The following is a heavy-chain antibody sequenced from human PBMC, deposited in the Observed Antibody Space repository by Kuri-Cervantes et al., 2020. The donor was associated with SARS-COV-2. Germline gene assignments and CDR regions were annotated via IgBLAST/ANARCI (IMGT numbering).Heavy chain of an antibody. CDR2: INPSGGST. V-gene: IGHV1-46*01. CDR1: GGTFSSYA. CDR3: ATEGYSIIIWAFAH. D-gene: IGHD5-18*01. J-gene: IGHJ3*01. Sequence: ASVKVSCKASGGTFSSYAISWVRQAPGQGLEWMGIINPSGGSTSYAQKFQGRVTMTRDTSTSTVYMELSSLRSEDTAVYYCATEGYSIIIWAFAHWGQGTKVTVSS.